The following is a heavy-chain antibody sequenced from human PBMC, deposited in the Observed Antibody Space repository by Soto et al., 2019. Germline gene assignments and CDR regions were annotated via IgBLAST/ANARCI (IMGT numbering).Heavy chain of an antibody. Sequence: GGSLRLSCAASGFTFSSYGMHWVRQAPGKGLEWVAVISYDGSNKYYADSVKGRFTISRDNSKNTLYLQMNSLRAEDTAVYYCAEVLGLGYGDYYYFDYWGQGTLVTVSS. D-gene: IGHD4-17*01. J-gene: IGHJ4*02. CDR3: AEVLGLGYGDYYYFDY. CDR2: ISYDGSNK. V-gene: IGHV3-30*18. CDR1: GFTFSSYG.